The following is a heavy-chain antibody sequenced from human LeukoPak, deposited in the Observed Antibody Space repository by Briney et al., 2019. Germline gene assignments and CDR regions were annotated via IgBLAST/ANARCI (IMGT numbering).Heavy chain of an antibody. CDR3: ARGRVLPKIITMVRGVIITSPDWDY. J-gene: IGHJ4*02. CDR1: GVSISSDSYY. D-gene: IGHD3-10*01. V-gene: IGHV4-39*07. Sequence: SETLSLTCTVSGVSISSDSYYWAWIRQPPGKGLEWIASIYYSGSTYYNPSLKSRVTISVDTSKNQFSLKLSSVTAADTAVYYCARGRVLPKIITMVRGVIITSPDWDYWGQGTLVTVSS. CDR2: IYYSGST.